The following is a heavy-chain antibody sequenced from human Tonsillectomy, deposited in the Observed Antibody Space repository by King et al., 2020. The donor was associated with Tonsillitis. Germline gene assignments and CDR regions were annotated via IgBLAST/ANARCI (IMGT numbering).Heavy chain of an antibody. CDR1: GGFISSDY. V-gene: IGHV4-59*08. CDR2: AHYSGST. Sequence: VQLQESGPGLVKPSDTLSLTCTVSGGFISSDYWSWIRQRPGKGLEWIGFAHYSGSTNYTPPLRSRVTMSVDTSKNHFSLRLSSVTAADTAVYYCARPYSSSFWFFDLWGRGTLVTVSS. CDR3: ARPYSSSFWFFDL. D-gene: IGHD6-6*01. J-gene: IGHJ2*01.